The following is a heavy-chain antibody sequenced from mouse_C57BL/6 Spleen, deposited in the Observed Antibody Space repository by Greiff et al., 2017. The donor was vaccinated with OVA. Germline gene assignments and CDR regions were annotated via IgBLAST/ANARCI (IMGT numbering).Heavy chain of an antibody. J-gene: IGHJ3*01. CDR2: IYPGDGDT. CDR1: GYAFSSSW. D-gene: IGHD1-1*01. Sequence: QVQLKESGPELVKPGASVKISCKASGYAFSSSWMNWVKQRPGKGLEWIGRIYPGDGDTNYNGKFKGKATLTADKSSSTAYMQLSSLTSEDSAVYFCARSDYYGSSYVRGFAYWGQGTLVTVSA. V-gene: IGHV1-82*01. CDR3: ARSDYYGSSYVRGFAY.